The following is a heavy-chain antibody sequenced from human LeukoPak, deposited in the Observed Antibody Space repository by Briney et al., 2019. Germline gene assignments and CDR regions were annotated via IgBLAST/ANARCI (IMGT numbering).Heavy chain of an antibody. CDR3: ARPGTPSLVDYYYYMDV. J-gene: IGHJ6*03. D-gene: IGHD3-16*02. Sequence: ASVKVSCKASGYTFTSCAMDWVRRAPGKGLVWMGWINTNTGNQTYAQGFTGRFVFSLHTSVRTAYLQISSLKAEDTAVYYCARPGTPSLVDYYYYMDVWGKGTTVTVSS. CDR1: GYTFTSCA. CDR2: INTNTGNQ. V-gene: IGHV7-4-1*02.